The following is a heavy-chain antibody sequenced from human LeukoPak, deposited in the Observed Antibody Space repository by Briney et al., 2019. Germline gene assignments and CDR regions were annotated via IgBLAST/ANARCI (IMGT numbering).Heavy chain of an antibody. V-gene: IGHV4-34*01. CDR3: ARGRYYYGMDV. J-gene: IGHJ6*02. CDR1: GGSSSGDY. Sequence: SETLSLTCAVYGGSSSGDYWSWIRQPPRKGLEWIGEINHSGSDKYHQSIRSRVNISVDTSKNQFSLKLSSVTAADTAVYYCARGRYYYGMDVWGQGTTVTVSS. CDR2: INHSGSD.